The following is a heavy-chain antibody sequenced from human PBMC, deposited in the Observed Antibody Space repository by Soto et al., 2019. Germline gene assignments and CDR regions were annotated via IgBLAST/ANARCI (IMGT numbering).Heavy chain of an antibody. CDR1: GYTFTSYG. V-gene: IGHV1-18*01. CDR3: ARGWFVEFVDYFDY. Sequence: QVQLVQSGAEVKKPGASVQVSCKASGYTFTSYGISWVRQAPGQGLEWMGWISAYNGYTNYAQNLQGRVTMTTDTSTSTDYMELRGLRSDDTAGYYCARGWFVEFVDYFDYWGQGTLVTVSS. D-gene: IGHD3-10*01. J-gene: IGHJ4*02. CDR2: ISAYNGYT.